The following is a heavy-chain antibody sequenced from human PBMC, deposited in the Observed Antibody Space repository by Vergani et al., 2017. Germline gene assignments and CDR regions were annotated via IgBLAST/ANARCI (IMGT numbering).Heavy chain of an antibody. CDR2: INAGNGNT. V-gene: IGHV1-3*01. CDR1: GYTFTSYA. CDR3: ARGIGPVYYFDY. Sequence: QVQLVQSGAEVKKPGASVKVSCKASGYTFTSYAMHWVRQAPGQRLEWMGWINAGNGNTKYSQKFQGRVTITRDTSASTAYMELSSLRSEDTAVYYCARGIGPVYYFDYGGQGTLVTVSS. J-gene: IGHJ4*02. D-gene: IGHD2-15*01.